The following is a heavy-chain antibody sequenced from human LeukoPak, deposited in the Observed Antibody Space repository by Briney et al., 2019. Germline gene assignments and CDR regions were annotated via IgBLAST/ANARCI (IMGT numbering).Heavy chain of an antibody. Sequence: SETLSLTCTVSGGSISSSSYYWGWIRQPPGKGLEWIGSIYYSGSTYYNPSLKSRVTISVDTSKNQFSLKLSSVTAADTAVYYCARSVDSIRYFDWFSPNWYFDLWGRGTLVTVSS. CDR2: IYYSGST. J-gene: IGHJ2*01. D-gene: IGHD3-9*01. V-gene: IGHV4-39*07. CDR1: GGSISSSSYY. CDR3: ARSVDSIRYFDWFSPNWYFDL.